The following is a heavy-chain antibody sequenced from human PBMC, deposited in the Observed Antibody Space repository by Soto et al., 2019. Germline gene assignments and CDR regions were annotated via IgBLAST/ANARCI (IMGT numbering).Heavy chain of an antibody. J-gene: IGHJ4*02. D-gene: IGHD3-10*01. CDR3: ARPRGGGTGSYYFDY. CDR1: GFTFSSYG. V-gene: IGHV3-33*01. Sequence: PGGSLRLSCAASGFTFSSYGMHWVRQAPGKGLEWVAVIWYDGSNKYYADSVKGRFTISRDNSKNTLYLQMNSLRAEDTAVYYCARPRGGGTGSYYFDYWGQGTLVTVSS. CDR2: IWYDGSNK.